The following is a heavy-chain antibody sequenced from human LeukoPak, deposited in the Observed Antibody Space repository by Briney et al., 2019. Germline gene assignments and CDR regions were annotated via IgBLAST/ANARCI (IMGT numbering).Heavy chain of an antibody. CDR2: INHSGST. J-gene: IGHJ6*03. V-gene: IGHV4-34*01. CDR3: ARVHSSPTRNYYYYYMDV. D-gene: IGHD6-13*01. CDR1: GGSFSGYY. Sequence: SETLSLTCAVYGGSFSGYYWSWIRKPPGKGLEWIGEINHSGSTNYNPSLKSRVTISVDTSRNQFSLKLSSVTAADTAVYYCARVHSSPTRNYYYYYMDVWGKGTTVTVSS.